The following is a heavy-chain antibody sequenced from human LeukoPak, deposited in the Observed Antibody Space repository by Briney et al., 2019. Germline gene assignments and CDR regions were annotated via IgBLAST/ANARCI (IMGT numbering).Heavy chain of an antibody. CDR2: INSDGSST. Sequence: GGSLRLSCAASGFTFSRYWMHWVRQAPGKGLVCVSRINSDGSSTTYADSVKGRFTISRDNAKNTLYLQMNSLRAEDTAVYYCARGGYGDPFDYWGQGTLVTVSS. V-gene: IGHV3-74*01. CDR3: ARGGYGDPFDY. D-gene: IGHD4-17*01. CDR1: GFTFSRYW. J-gene: IGHJ4*02.